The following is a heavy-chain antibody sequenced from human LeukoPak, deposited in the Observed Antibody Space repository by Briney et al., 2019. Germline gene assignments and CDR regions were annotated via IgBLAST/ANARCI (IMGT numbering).Heavy chain of an antibody. CDR2: IDPSGRTSGST. D-gene: IGHD3-3*01. CDR3: ARVSSIFGVVTSAYYYYYMDV. J-gene: IGHJ6*03. CDR1: GDSVSNHY. Sequence: SETLSLTCTVSGDSVSNHYWGWIRQPAGKGLEWIGQIDPSGRTSGSTNYNPSLQSRFTMSMDTSKNQFSLSLSSVTAADTAVYYCARVSSIFGVVTSAYYYYYMDVWGKGTTVTVSS. V-gene: IGHV4-4*07.